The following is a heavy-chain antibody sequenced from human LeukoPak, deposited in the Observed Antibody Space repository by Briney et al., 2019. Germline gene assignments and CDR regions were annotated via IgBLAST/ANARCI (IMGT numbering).Heavy chain of an antibody. CDR1: GFTFSNYA. J-gene: IGHJ4*02. V-gene: IGHV3-23*01. CDR2: LSGSGTST. D-gene: IGHD6-19*01. CDR3: ANGKSESSSGWPRGTL. Sequence: GGSLRLSCAASGFTFSNYAMLWVRQAPGEGLEWVSALSGSGTSTYYADSVEGRFTISRDNSKKTLFLQMNSLRVEDTAIYYCANGKSESSSGWPRGTLWGQGTLVTVSS.